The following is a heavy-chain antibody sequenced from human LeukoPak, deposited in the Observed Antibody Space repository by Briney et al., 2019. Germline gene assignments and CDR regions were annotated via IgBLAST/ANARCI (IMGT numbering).Heavy chain of an antibody. Sequence: SVKVSCKASGGTFSSYAISWVRQAPGQGLEWMGGIIPIFGTANYAQKFQGRVTITADESTSTAYMELSSLRSEDTAVYYCGCGSRRYYYDSSGYYLTYYYYGMDVWGQGTTVTVSS. V-gene: IGHV1-69*13. D-gene: IGHD3-22*01. CDR3: GCGSRRYYYDSSGYYLTYYYYGMDV. CDR1: GGTFSSYA. CDR2: IIPIFGTA. J-gene: IGHJ6*02.